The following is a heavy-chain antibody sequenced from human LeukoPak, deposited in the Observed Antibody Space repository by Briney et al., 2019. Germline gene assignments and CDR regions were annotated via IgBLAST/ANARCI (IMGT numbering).Heavy chain of an antibody. D-gene: IGHD3-10*01. CDR1: GFTFSTYS. CDR3: ARDSSDFDL. V-gene: IGHV3-21*06. J-gene: IGHJ4*02. Sequence: PGGSLRLSCAASGFTFSTYSMNWVRQAPGKGLEWVSSISSNSIYIYYADSVKGRFTISRDNAKNSLYLQMNSLRTEDTAVYYCARDSSDFDLWGQGTLVTVSS. CDR2: ISSNSIYI.